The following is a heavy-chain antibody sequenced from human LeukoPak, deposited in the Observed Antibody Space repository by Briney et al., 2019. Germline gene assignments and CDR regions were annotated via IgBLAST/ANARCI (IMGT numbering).Heavy chain of an antibody. Sequence: PGGSLRPSCAASGFTFSSYSMNWVRQAPGKGLEWVSSISSSSSYIYYADSVKGRSTISRDNAKNSLYLQMNSLRAEDTAVYYCARDMGYDSSGHPNWGQGTLVTVSS. CDR2: ISSSSSYI. CDR1: GFTFSSYS. J-gene: IGHJ4*02. D-gene: IGHD3-22*01. V-gene: IGHV3-21*01. CDR3: ARDMGYDSSGHPN.